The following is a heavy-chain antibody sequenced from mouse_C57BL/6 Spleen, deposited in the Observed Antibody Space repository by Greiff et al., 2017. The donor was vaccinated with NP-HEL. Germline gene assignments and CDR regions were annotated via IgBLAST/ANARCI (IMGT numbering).Heavy chain of an antibody. D-gene: IGHD1-1*01. CDR1: GYTFTSYW. V-gene: IGHV1-64*01. J-gene: IGHJ4*01. CDR2: IHPNSGST. CDR3: ARCREPPITTVVDYAMDY. Sequence: QVQLKQPGAELVKPGASVKLSCKASGYTFTSYWMHWVKQRPGQGLEWIGMIHPNSGSTNYNEKFKSKATLTVDKSSSTAYMQLSSLTSEDSAVYYCARCREPPITTVVDYAMDYWGQGTSVTVSS.